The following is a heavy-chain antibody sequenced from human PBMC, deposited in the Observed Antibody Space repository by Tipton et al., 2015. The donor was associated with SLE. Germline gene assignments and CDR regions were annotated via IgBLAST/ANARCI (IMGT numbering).Heavy chain of an antibody. Sequence: TLSLTCAVYGGSFSSHYWSWIRQPPGKGLEWIGYIYYSGSTNYNPSLKSRVTISVDTSKNQFSLKLSSVTAADTAVYYCARDLGVRGTFFDYWGQGTLVTVSS. CDR2: IYYSGST. J-gene: IGHJ4*02. CDR3: ARDLGVRGTFFDY. CDR1: GGSFSSHY. V-gene: IGHV4-59*11. D-gene: IGHD3-16*01.